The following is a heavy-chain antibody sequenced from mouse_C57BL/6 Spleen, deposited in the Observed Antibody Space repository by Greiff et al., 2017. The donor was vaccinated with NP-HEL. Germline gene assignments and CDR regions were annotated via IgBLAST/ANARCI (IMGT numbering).Heavy chain of an antibody. Sequence: EVQLQQSGTVLARPGASVKMSCKTSGYTFTSYWMHWVKQRPGQGLEWIGAIYPGNSDTSYNQKFKGKAKLTAVTSASTAYMELSSLTNEDSAVYYCTSFITTVVGYFDVWGTGTTVTVSS. D-gene: IGHD1-1*01. CDR1: GYTFTSYW. CDR3: TSFITTVVGYFDV. CDR2: IYPGNSDT. V-gene: IGHV1-5*01. J-gene: IGHJ1*03.